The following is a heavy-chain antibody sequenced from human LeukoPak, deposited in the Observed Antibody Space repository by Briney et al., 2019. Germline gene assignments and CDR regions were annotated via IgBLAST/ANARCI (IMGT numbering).Heavy chain of an antibody. CDR2: ISSSGST. J-gene: IGHJ3*02. CDR3: ARGPYSYDSSGAFDI. CDR1: GDSISSGDYY. D-gene: IGHD3-22*01. V-gene: IGHV4-61*02. Sequence: SETLSLTCTVSGDSISSGDYYWSWIRQPAGKGLEWIGRISSSGSTNYNPSLKSRVTISVDTSKNQFSLKLSSVTAADTAVYFCARGPYSYDSSGAFDIWGQGSMVTVSS.